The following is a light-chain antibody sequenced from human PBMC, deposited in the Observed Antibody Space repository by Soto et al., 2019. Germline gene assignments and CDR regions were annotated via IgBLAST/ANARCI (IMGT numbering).Light chain of an antibody. CDR2: DAS. CDR3: QQYGYSPHT. J-gene: IGKJ2*01. V-gene: IGKV3-11*01. Sequence: EIVLTQSPATLSLSPGERATLSCRATQSVGTYLAWYQQKPGQSPRLLIYDASSRATGIPARFSGSGSGTDFTLTISRLEPEDFAVYYCQQYGYSPHTFGQGTKLEIK. CDR1: QSVGTY.